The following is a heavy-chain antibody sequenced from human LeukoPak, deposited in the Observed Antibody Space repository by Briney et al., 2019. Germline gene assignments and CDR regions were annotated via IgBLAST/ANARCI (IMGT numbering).Heavy chain of an antibody. CDR2: IGNYNGNT. J-gene: IGHJ4*02. D-gene: IGHD6-19*01. CDR3: ARSGAAENTHFDL. Sequence: ASVKVSCKASGYIFTTFGVSWVRQAPGQGLEWMGWIGNYNGNTNYAQKVQGRVTMTTDSSTSTAYMELRSLTSDDTAVYYCARSGAAENTHFDLWGQGTLVTVSS. CDR1: GYIFTTFG. V-gene: IGHV1-18*01.